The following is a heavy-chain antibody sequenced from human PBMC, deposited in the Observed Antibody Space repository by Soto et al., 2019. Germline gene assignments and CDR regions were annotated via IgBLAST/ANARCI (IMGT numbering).Heavy chain of an antibody. V-gene: IGHV1-58*01. CDR2: IVVGSGNT. CDR1: GFTFTSSA. D-gene: IGHD2-2*01. J-gene: IGHJ6*02. CDR3: AAAQDIVLVPAAMRDYYYYGMDV. Sequence: QMQLVQSGPEVKKPGTSVKVSCKASGFTFTSSAVQWVRQARGQRLEWIGWIVVGSGNTNYAQKFQERVTITRVMSTSSADMELSSLGSDDTAVYYCAAAQDIVLVPAAMRDYYYYGMDVWGQGTTVTVSS.